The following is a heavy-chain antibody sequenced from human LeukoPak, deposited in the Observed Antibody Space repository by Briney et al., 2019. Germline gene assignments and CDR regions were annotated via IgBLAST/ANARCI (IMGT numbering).Heavy chain of an antibody. Sequence: SVKVSCKASGGTFSSYAISWVRQASGQGLEWMGGIIPIFGTANYAQKFQGRVTITTDESTSTAYMELSSLRSEDTAVYYCAISFRRYCSSTSCSTAYYFDYWGQGTLVTVSS. V-gene: IGHV1-69*05. J-gene: IGHJ4*02. CDR3: AISFRRYCSSTSCSTAYYFDY. CDR2: IIPIFGTA. CDR1: GGTFSSYA. D-gene: IGHD2-2*01.